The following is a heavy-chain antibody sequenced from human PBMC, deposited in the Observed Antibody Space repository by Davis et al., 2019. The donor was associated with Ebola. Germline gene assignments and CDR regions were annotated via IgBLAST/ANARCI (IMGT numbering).Heavy chain of an antibody. CDR3: ASLRRTITGMDDAFDI. CDR2: IYTGDSDT. CDR1: GNSFASHW. D-gene: IGHD2-8*02. Sequence: GESLKISCQDSGNSFASHWIGWVRQMPGKGLEWMGIIYTGDSDTRYSPSFRGQVTISTDTSIKTDFLQWSSLKASDTAMYYCASLRRTITGMDDAFDIWGQGTMVTVSS. J-gene: IGHJ3*02. V-gene: IGHV5-51*01.